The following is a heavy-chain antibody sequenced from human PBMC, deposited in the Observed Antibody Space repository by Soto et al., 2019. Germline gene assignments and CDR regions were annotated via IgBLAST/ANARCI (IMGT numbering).Heavy chain of an antibody. D-gene: IGHD3-9*01. V-gene: IGHV3-23*01. Sequence: EARLLESGGGLVQPVGSLRLSCVVSGFSMSNHALTWVRQAPGKGLEWVSSISSTGSKTYYADSIKGRFTISRDNSKNTVFLQMNSLRPDDMAFYFCAREPKPFMTGYYDLWGQGTLVTVSS. CDR2: ISSTGSKT. CDR3: AREPKPFMTGYYDL. CDR1: GFSMSNHA. J-gene: IGHJ4*02.